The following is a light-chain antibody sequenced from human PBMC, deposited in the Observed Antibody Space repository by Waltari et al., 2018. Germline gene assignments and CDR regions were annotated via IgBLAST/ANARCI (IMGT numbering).Light chain of an antibody. J-gene: IGLJ2*01. V-gene: IGLV3-19*01. Sequence: SSELTQDPAVSVALGQTVRITCQGDSLTTYAANWYQQRPGQAPILVIFSVDDRPPGIPYRFSGSSSGDTASLTITGAQAEDEADYYCNSRDPTTNAVVFGGGTRLTVL. CDR2: SVD. CDR3: NSRDPTTNAVV. CDR1: SLTTYA.